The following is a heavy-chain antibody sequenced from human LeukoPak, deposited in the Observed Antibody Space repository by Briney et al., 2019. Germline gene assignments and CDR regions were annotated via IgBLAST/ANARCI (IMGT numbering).Heavy chain of an antibody. D-gene: IGHD3-22*01. CDR1: GGSISSSSYY. CDR3: ARLAYDNSGYYYFDY. J-gene: IGHJ4*02. CDR2: MYYSGGT. Sequence: PSETLSLTCTVSGGSISSSSYYWGWIRQPPGTGLEWIGAMYYSGGTYYNPSLKSRVTIYVDTSKNQFSLKPNSVTAADTAVYYCARLAYDNSGYYYFDYWGQGTLVTVSS. V-gene: IGHV4-39*01.